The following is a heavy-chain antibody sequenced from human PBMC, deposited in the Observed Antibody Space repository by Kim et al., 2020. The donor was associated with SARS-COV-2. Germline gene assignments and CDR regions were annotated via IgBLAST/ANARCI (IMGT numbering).Heavy chain of an antibody. CDR3: AKGEDGSGSYALLDY. D-gene: IGHD3-10*01. CDR2: ISYDGSNK. Sequence: GGSLRLSCAASGFTFSSYGMHWVRQAPGKGLEWVAVISYDGSNKYYADSVKGRFTISRDNSKNTLYLQMNSLRAEDTAVYYCAKGEDGSGSYALLDYWGQGTLVTVSS. V-gene: IGHV3-30*18. J-gene: IGHJ4*02. CDR1: GFTFSSYG.